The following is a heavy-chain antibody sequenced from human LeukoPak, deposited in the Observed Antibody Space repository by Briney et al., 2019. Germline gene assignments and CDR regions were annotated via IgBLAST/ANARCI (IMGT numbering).Heavy chain of an antibody. CDR1: GYTFTSYG. J-gene: IGHJ5*02. V-gene: IGHV1-18*01. CDR3: ARGRYYYGSGSYYNWFDP. D-gene: IGHD3-10*01. CDR2: ISAYNGNT. Sequence: ASVKVSCKASGYTFTSYGISWVRQAPGQGLEWMGWISAYNGNTNYAQKLQGRVTMTTDTSTSTAYMELRSLRSDDTAVYYCARGRYYYGSGSYYNWFDPWGQGTLVTASS.